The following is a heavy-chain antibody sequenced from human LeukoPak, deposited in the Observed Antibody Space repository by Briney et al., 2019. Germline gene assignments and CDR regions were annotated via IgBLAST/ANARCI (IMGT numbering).Heavy chain of an antibody. CDR3: AKDRGKYGDYDFDY. CDR2: ISWNSGSI. J-gene: IGHJ4*02. Sequence: PGRSLRLSCAASGFTFDDYAMHWVRQAPGKGLEWVSGISWNSGSIGYADSVKGRFTISRDNAKNSLYLQMNSLRAEDTALYYCAKDRGKYGDYDFDYWGQGTLVTVSS. D-gene: IGHD4-17*01. V-gene: IGHV3-9*01. CDR1: GFTFDDYA.